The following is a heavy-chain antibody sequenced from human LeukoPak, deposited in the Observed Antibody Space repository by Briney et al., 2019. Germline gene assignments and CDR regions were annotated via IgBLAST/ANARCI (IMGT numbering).Heavy chain of an antibody. CDR3: AADRMTTVTYWYFDL. D-gene: IGHD4-17*01. CDR1: GFTFTSSA. J-gene: IGHJ2*01. V-gene: IGHV1-58*01. Sequence: ASVKVSCKASGFTFTSSAVQWVRQACGQRLEWIGWIVVGSGNTNYAQKFQERVTITRDMSTSTAYMELSSLRSEDTAVYYCAADRMTTVTYWYFDLWGRGTLVTVSS. CDR2: IVVGSGNT.